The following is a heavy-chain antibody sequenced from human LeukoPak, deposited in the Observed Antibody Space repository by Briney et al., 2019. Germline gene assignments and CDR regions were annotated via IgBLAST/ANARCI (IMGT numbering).Heavy chain of an antibody. D-gene: IGHD6-19*01. J-gene: IGHJ5*02. CDR1: GFTFSSYA. CDR2: ISGSGGST. V-gene: IGHV3-23*01. CDR3: AEDSRGSSVWNH. Sequence: PGGSLRLSCAASGFTFSSYAMSWVRQAPGKGLEWVSAISGSGGSTYYADSVKGRFTISRDNSKNTLYLQMNSLRAEDTAVYYCAEDSRGSSVWNHWGQGTLVTVSS.